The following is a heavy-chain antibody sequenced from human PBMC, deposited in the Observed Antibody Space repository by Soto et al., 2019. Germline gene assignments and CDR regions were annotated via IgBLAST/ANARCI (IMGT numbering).Heavy chain of an antibody. CDR3: ASLLEWSHHYYYGMDV. CDR1: GFTFSDYY. V-gene: IGHV3-11*01. CDR2: ISSSGSTI. Sequence: GGSLRLSCAASGFTFSDYYMSWIRQAPGKGLEWVSYISSSGSTIYYADSVKGRFTISRDNAKNSLYLQMNSLRAEDTAVYYCASLLEWSHHYYYGMDVWGQGTTVTVSS. J-gene: IGHJ6*02. D-gene: IGHD3-3*01.